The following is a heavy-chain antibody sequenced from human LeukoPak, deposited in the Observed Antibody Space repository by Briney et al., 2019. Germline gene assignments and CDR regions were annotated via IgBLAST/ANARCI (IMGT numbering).Heavy chain of an antibody. CDR3: ARASRSGYYHY. J-gene: IGHJ4*02. V-gene: IGHV4-4*09. Sequence: SETLSLTCTVSGGSISSYYWSWIRQPPGKGLEWIGYIYTSGSTNYNPSLKSRVTISVDTSKNQFSLRLSSVTAADTAVYYCARASRSGYYHYWGQGTLVTVSS. CDR2: IYTSGST. CDR1: GGSISSYY. D-gene: IGHD3-3*01.